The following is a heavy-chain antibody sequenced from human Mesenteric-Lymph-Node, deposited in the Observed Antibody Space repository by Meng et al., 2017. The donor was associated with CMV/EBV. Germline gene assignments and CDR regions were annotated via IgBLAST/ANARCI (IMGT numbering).Heavy chain of an antibody. CDR1: GYTFISYA. CDR2: MNPNSGNM. Sequence: ASVKVSCKASGYTFISYAINWVRQAAGKGLEWMGWMNPNSGNMGFAQKFQGRVTMTRNNSICTVYMELSSLRSEDTAVYYCIRGTVTPYWGQGTLVTVSS. CDR3: IRGTVTPY. D-gene: IGHD4-23*01. V-gene: IGHV1-8*01. J-gene: IGHJ4*02.